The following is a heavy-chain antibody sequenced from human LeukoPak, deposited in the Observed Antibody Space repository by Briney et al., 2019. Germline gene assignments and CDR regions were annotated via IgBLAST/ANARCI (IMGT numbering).Heavy chain of an antibody. Sequence: SETLSLTCTVSGGSISSYYWSWIRQPPGKGLEWIGYIYYSGSTNYNPSLKSRVTISVDTSKNQFSLKLSSVTAADTAVYYCARGESSGYYPSYWGQGTLVTVSS. CDR3: ARGESSGYYPSY. CDR2: IYYSGST. CDR1: GGSISSYY. V-gene: IGHV4-59*08. J-gene: IGHJ4*02. D-gene: IGHD3-22*01.